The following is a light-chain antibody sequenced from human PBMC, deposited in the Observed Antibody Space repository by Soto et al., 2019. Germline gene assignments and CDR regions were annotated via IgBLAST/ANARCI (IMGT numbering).Light chain of an antibody. CDR3: QQYGTSPWT. V-gene: IGKV3-20*01. CDR1: QSVGSNY. J-gene: IGKJ1*01. CDR2: AAS. Sequence: EIVLTQSPGSLSLSPGERVTLSGRASQSVGSNYLAWYQQKPGQAPRVLIFAASSRATGIPDRFSGSGSGSDFTLTISRLEPEDFAVYYCQQYGTSPWTFGHGTKVEIK.